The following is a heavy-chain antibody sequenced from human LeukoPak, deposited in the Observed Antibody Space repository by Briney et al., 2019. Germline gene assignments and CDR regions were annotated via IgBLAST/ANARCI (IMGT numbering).Heavy chain of an antibody. CDR2: IYPGDSDT. CDR1: GYTLTNYW. CDR3: VRPTDDADSVLGY. Sequence: GESLKISCKGSGYTLTNYWIGWVRQVPGRGLEWMGIIYPGDSDTRYSPSFRGHVTISANKSLNTAYLQWNVLKASDTAMYYCVRPTDDADSVLGYWGQGTLVIVSS. J-gene: IGHJ4*02. D-gene: IGHD4-17*01. V-gene: IGHV5-51*01.